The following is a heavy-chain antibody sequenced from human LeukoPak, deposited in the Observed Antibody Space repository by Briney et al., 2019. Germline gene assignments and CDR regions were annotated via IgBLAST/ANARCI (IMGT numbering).Heavy chain of an antibody. CDR1: GYTFTSYA. CDR2: INTNTGNP. CDR3: ARVPPTGDLEPLDY. J-gene: IGHJ4*02. D-gene: IGHD1-1*01. Sequence: ASVKVSCKASGYTFTSYAMNWVRQAPGQGLEWMGWINTNTGNPTYAQGFTGRFVFSLDTSVSTAYLQISSLKAEDTAVYYCARVPPTGDLEPLDYWGQGTLVTVSS. V-gene: IGHV7-4-1*02.